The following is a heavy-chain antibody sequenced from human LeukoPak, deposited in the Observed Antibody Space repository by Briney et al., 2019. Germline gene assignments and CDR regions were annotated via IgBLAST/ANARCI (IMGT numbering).Heavy chain of an antibody. V-gene: IGHV1-3*03. CDR1: GYTFTSYA. CDR2: INAGNGNT. J-gene: IGHJ4*02. D-gene: IGHD3-22*01. CDR3: ARGPPASFYDSSGYYCDY. Sequence: ASVKVSCNASGYTFTSYAMHWVRQAPGQRLEWMGWINAGNGNTKYSQEFQGRVTITRDTSARPAYMELSSLRSEDMAVYYCARGPPASFYDSSGYYCDYWGQGTLVTVSS.